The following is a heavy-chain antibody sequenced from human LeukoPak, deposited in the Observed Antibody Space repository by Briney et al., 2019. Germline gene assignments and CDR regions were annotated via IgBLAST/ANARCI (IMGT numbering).Heavy chain of an antibody. D-gene: IGHD2-15*01. CDR1: GYTFTAYY. CDR3: ARYSSGGRYYLDY. V-gene: IGHV1-2*02. CDR2: INPNSGGT. J-gene: IGHJ4*01. Sequence: ASVKVSCKASGYTFTAYYMHWVRQAPGQGLEWMGWINPNSGGTDYAQKFQGRVTMTRDTSISTVYMELSSLRSDDTAVYYCARYSSGGRYYLDYWGQGTLVTVSS.